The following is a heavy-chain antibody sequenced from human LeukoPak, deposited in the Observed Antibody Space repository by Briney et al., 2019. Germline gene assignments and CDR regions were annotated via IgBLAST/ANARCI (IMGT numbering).Heavy chain of an antibody. CDR2: INPNSGGT. J-gene: IGHJ4*02. Sequence: ASVKVSCKASGYTFTGYYMHWVRQAPGQGLEWMGWINPNSGGTNYAQKFQGRVTMTRDTSITTAHMELSRLRSDDTAVYYCARGLCATVVTCRELRDWGQGTLVTVSS. D-gene: IGHD4-23*01. V-gene: IGHV1-2*02. CDR3: ARGLCATVVTCRELRD. CDR1: GYTFTGYY.